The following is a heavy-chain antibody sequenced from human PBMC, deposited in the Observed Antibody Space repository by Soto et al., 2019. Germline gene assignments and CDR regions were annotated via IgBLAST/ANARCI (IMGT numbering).Heavy chain of an antibody. J-gene: IGHJ4*02. CDR3: TREDCNAGKHCSLY. Sequence: GGSLRLSCAASGFTFNKAWMSWVRQAPGKGLEWVGRLKHDGTTDYTTPVKGRFTIARDDSKNTLFLQMNSLKTEDAAVYFCTREDCNAGKHCSLYWGQGTQVTVSP. CDR2: LKHDGTT. D-gene: IGHD2-15*01. CDR1: GFTFNKAW. V-gene: IGHV3-15*01.